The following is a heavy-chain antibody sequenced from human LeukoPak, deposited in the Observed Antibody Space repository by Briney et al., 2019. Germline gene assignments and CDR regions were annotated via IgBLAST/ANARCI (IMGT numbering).Heavy chain of an antibody. Sequence: PGGSLRLSCAASEFTFSSYSMNRVRQAPGKGLEWVSSISSSSSYIYYADSVKGRFTISRDNAKNSLYLQMNSLRAEDTAVYYCARGVGSWTPYYFDYWGQGTLVTVSS. CDR3: ARGVGSWTPYYFDY. D-gene: IGHD6-13*01. V-gene: IGHV3-21*01. J-gene: IGHJ4*02. CDR2: ISSSSSYI. CDR1: EFTFSSYS.